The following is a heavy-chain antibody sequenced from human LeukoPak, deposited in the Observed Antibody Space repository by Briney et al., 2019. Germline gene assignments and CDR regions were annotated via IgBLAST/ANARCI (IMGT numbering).Heavy chain of an antibody. CDR2: ISAGGAAT. D-gene: IGHD6-13*01. CDR1: GFTFSNYA. V-gene: IGHV3-23*01. Sequence: GGSLRLSCAASGFTFSNYAMSWVRQAPGKGLEWVSAISAGGAATYYADSVKGRFTISRDNSRNTVYLQMNSLRAEDTAVYYCAKGPVAVTGTRNAFDPRGQGTLVTVSS. J-gene: IGHJ5*02. CDR3: AKGPVAVTGTRNAFDP.